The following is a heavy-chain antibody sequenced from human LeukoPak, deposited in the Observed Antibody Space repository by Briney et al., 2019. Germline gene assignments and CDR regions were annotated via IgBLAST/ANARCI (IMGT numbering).Heavy chain of an antibody. V-gene: IGHV3-23*01. J-gene: IGHJ3*01. D-gene: IGHD1-7*01. Sequence: GESLRLSCAASGFTFSNYAMSWVRQTTRKGLDWVSVISSSGDTTHYADSVKGRFIISRDNSKNTLYLQMNSLRAEDTALYYCVKEAGTTLAGGFWGQGTMVSVSS. CDR1: GFTFSNYA. CDR3: VKEAGTTLAGGF. CDR2: ISSSGDTT.